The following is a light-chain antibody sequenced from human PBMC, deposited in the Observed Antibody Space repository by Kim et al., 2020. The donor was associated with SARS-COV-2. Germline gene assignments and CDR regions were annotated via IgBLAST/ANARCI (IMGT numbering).Light chain of an antibody. CDR2: GAS. CDR1: QSVSSSY. Sequence: LSPGERATLSCRASQSVSSSYLAWYQQKPGQAPRLLIYGASSRATGIPDRLSGSGSGTDFTLTISRLEPEDFAVYYCQQYGSSTYTFGQGTKLEI. CDR3: QQYGSSTYT. J-gene: IGKJ2*01. V-gene: IGKV3-20*01.